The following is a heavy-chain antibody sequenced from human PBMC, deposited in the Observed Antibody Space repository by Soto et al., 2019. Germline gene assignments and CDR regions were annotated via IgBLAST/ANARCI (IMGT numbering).Heavy chain of an antibody. CDR2: INGGTGQT. CDR3: ARGKGMEENYYYYGMDI. CDR1: GYTFSTYA. D-gene: IGHD1-1*01. Sequence: ASVKVSCKASGYTFSTYAMHWVRQAPGQSLEWMGWINGGTGQTRYSQRFQDRVTITRDTSAKTTYMDLTSLRSEDTAVYYCARGKGMEENYYYYGMDIWGQGTTVTVSS. V-gene: IGHV1-3*01. J-gene: IGHJ6*02.